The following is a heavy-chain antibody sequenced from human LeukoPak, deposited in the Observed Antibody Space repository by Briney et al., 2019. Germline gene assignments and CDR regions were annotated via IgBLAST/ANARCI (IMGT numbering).Heavy chain of an antibody. V-gene: IGHV4-59*08. CDR2: IYYSGST. Sequence: SETLSLTCTVSGGSISSYYWSWIRQTPGKGLEWIGYIYYSGSTNYNPSLKSRVTISVDTSKNQFSLKLSSVTAADTAVYYCARTSRDTIFGVVNWFDPWGQGTLVTVSS. J-gene: IGHJ5*02. CDR1: GGSISSYY. CDR3: ARTSRDTIFGVVNWFDP. D-gene: IGHD3-3*01.